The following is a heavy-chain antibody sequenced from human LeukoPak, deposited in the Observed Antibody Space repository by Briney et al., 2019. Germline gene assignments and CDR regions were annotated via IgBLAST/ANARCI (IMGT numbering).Heavy chain of an antibody. V-gene: IGHV4-59*08. CDR3: ARHVVGAHDAFDI. D-gene: IGHD1-26*01. J-gene: IGHJ3*02. CDR2: IYDSGRT. CDR1: GGSIRSYH. Sequence: SETLSLTCTVSGGSIRSYHWTWIRQPPGKGLEWIGYIYDSGRTSYNVSLKSRVTISVDRSKNQFSLKLSSVTAADTAVYYCARHVVGAHDAFDIWGQGTMVTVSS.